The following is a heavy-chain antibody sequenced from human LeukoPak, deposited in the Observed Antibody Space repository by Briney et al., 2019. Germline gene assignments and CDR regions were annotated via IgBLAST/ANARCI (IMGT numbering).Heavy chain of an antibody. D-gene: IGHD3-22*01. V-gene: IGHV3-23*01. Sequence: GGSLRRSCAAAGFTFSNYAMSWVRQAPGKGLEWVSAISGSGGSTYYADSVKGRFTISRDNSKNTLYLQMNSLRAEDTAVYYCAKTPGRYDSSGYYGPWGQGTLVTVSS. CDR3: AKTPGRYDSSGYYGP. CDR1: GFTFSNYA. J-gene: IGHJ5*02. CDR2: ISGSGGST.